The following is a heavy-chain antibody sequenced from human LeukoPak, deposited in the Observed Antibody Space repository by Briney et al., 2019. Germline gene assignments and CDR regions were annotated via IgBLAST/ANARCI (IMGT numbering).Heavy chain of an antibody. CDR3: ARHPGGSPRGWKNFDS. CDR2: IHSTGST. V-gene: IGHV4-59*08. Sequence: KPSETLSLTCTVSSGSISGYFWSWIRQPPGQGLEWLAYIHSTGSTNYSPSLKSRVTISVDSSKNQFSLKLTSVTAADTVVYYCARHPGGSPRGWKNFDSWGQGVLVTVSS. CDR1: SGSISGYF. J-gene: IGHJ4*02. D-gene: IGHD3-16*01.